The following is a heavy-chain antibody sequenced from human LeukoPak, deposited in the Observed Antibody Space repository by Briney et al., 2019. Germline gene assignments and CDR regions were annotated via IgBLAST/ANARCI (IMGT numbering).Heavy chain of an antibody. Sequence: GESLKISCQGSGYSFTSYWIGWVRQMPGKGLEWMGFIYPGDSETRYSPSFQGQVTISADKSITTAYVQWTSLKASDTAMYYCARRGSRSSGVSYGLDVWGQGTTVTVSS. D-gene: IGHD6-6*01. J-gene: IGHJ6*02. V-gene: IGHV5-51*01. CDR3: ARRGSRSSGVSYGLDV. CDR1: GYSFTSYW. CDR2: IYPGDSET.